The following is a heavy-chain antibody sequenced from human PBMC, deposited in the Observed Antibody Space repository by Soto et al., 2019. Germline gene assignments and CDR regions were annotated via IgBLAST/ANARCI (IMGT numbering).Heavy chain of an antibody. D-gene: IGHD2-2*01. J-gene: IGHJ5*02. V-gene: IGHV4-34*01. CDR1: GGSFSGYY. Sequence: TLSLTFAVYGGSFSGYYWSWIRQPPGKGLEWIGEINHSGSTNYNPSLKSRVTISVDTSKNQFSLKLSSVTAADTAVYYCARVPESRSCFDPWGQGTLVTVSS. CDR3: ARVPESRSCFDP. CDR2: INHSGST.